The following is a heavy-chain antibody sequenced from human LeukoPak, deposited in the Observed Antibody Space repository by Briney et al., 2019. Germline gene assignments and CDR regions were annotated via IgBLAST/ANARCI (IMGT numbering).Heavy chain of an antibody. D-gene: IGHD5-18*01. J-gene: IGHJ3*02. CDR1: GFTFDDYA. V-gene: IGHV3-9*01. Sequence: GRSLRLSCAASGFTFDDYAMHWVRQAPGEGLEWVSGISWNSGSIGYADSVKGRFTISRDNSKNTLYLQMNSLRAEDTAVYYCAKGGRYSYGHQSAFDIWGQGTMVTVSS. CDR3: AKGGRYSYGHQSAFDI. CDR2: ISWNSGSI.